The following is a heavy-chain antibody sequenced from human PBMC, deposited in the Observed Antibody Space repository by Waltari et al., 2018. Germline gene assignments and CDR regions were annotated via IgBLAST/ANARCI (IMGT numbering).Heavy chain of an antibody. J-gene: IGHJ4*02. Sequence: QVQLQESGPGLVKPSETLSLTCAVSGYSISSGYYWGWIRQPPGKGLEWIGSIYHSGSTYYNPSRKSRVTISVDTSKNQFSLKLSSVTAADTAVYYCAIVVAATLSYFDYWGQGTLVTVSS. CDR2: IYHSGST. D-gene: IGHD2-15*01. V-gene: IGHV4-38-2*01. CDR3: AIVVAATLSYFDY. CDR1: GYSISSGYY.